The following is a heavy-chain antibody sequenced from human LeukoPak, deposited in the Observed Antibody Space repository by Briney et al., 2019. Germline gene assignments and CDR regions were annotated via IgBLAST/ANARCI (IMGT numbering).Heavy chain of an antibody. CDR1: GGTLSSYA. CDR2: IIPILGIA. D-gene: IGHD3-9*01. CDR3: ATNYYDILTGLGYYYGMDV. V-gene: IGHV1-69*04. Sequence: SVKVSCKASGGTLSSYAISWVRQAPGQGLEWMGRIIPILGIANYAQKFQGRVTITADKSTSTAYMELSSLRSEDTAVYYCATNYYDILTGLGYYYGMDVWGQGTTVTVSS. J-gene: IGHJ6*02.